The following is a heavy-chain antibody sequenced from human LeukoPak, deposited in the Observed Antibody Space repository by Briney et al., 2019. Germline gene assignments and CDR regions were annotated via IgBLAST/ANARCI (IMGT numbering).Heavy chain of an antibody. V-gene: IGHV4-34*01. CDR2: INQSGST. CDR3: ARGPRDDYLDY. Sequence: SETVSLTCGVHGGSFSDYDWSWIRQPPGKGLEWIGEINQSGSTNCDPSLKSRVSMSMDTSKSQISLKMSSVTAADTAVYYCARGPRDDYLDYWGQGTLVTVSS. D-gene: IGHD5-24*01. CDR1: GGSFSDYD. J-gene: IGHJ4*02.